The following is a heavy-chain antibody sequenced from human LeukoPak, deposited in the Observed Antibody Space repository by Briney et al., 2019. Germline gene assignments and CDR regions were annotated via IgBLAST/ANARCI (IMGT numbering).Heavy chain of an antibody. Sequence: GGSLRLSCAASGFTFSSYWMHWVRQAPGKGLVWVSRINSDGSSTSYADSVKGRFTISRDNAKNTLYLQMNGLRAEDTAVYYCARGAVGYCSGGSCSRWFDPWGQGTLVTVSS. V-gene: IGHV3-74*01. D-gene: IGHD2-15*01. CDR1: GFTFSSYW. CDR3: ARGAVGYCSGGSCSRWFDP. J-gene: IGHJ5*02. CDR2: INSDGSST.